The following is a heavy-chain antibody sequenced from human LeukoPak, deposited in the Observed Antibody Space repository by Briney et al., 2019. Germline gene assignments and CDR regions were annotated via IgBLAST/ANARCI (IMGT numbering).Heavy chain of an antibody. D-gene: IGHD4-11*01. J-gene: IGHJ4*02. CDR1: GGSISSGDYY. CDR3: ARKATVTRDVDY. V-gene: IGHV4-30-4*01. CDR2: IYYSGST. Sequence: SETLSLTCTVSGGSISSGDYYWSWIRQPPGKGLEWIGYIYYSGSTYYNPSLKSRVTISVDTSKNQFSLKLSSVTAADTAVYYCARKATVTRDVDYWGQGTLVTVSS.